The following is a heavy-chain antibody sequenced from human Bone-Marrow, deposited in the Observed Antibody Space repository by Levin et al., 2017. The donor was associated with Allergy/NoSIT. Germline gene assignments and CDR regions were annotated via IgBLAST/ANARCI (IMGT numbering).Heavy chain of an antibody. J-gene: IGHJ5*02. D-gene: IGHD2/OR15-2a*01. V-gene: IGHV3-23*01. CDR3: ANVRGIMSDSPPHNWFDP. CDR2: LSANGART. CDR1: GFTFRDYA. Sequence: GESLKISCTASGFTFRDYAMTWVRQAPGKGLTWVSTLSANGARTYSSDSVKGRFTISRDNSKNTLYLQMNNLRPEDTAVYYCANVRGIMSDSPPHNWFDPWGQGALVSVSS.